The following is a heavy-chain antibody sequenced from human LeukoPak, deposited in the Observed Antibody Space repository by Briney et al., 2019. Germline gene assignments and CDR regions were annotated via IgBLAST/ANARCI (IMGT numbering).Heavy chain of an antibody. V-gene: IGHV4-59*01. CDR1: GYSIRSGYY. CDR2: IYYSGST. Sequence: SETLSLTCTVSGYSIRSGYYWSWIRQPPGKGLEWIGYIYYSGSTNYNPSLKSRVTISVDTSKNQFSLKLSSVTAADTAVYYCARATTIIAAAAAYYFDYWGQGTLVTVSS. D-gene: IGHD6-13*01. J-gene: IGHJ4*02. CDR3: ARATTIIAAAAAYYFDY.